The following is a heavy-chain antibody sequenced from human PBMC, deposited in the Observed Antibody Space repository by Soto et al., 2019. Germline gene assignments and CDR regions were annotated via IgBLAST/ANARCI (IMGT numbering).Heavy chain of an antibody. D-gene: IGHD3-3*01. J-gene: IGHJ4*02. V-gene: IGHV1-18*01. CDR2: ISAYNGNT. CDR3: ARAGENYDFWSGYPDY. CDR1: GYTFTSYG. Sequence: ASVKVSCKASGYTFTSYGISWVRQAPGQGLEWMGWISAYNGNTNYAQKLQGRVTMTTDTSTSTAYMELRSLRSDDTAVYYCARAGENYDFWSGYPDYWGQGTLVTVSS.